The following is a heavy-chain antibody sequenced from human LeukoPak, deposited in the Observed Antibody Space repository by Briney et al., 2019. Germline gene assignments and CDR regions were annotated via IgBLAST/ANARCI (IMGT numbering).Heavy chain of an antibody. CDR2: INTDTGNP. CDR3: ARDQYIAFDI. V-gene: IGHV7-4-1*02. Sequence: ASVKVSCKASGYTFTSYAMHWVRQAPGQGLECLGWINTDTGNPTYAQGFTGRFVFSLDTSDSTAYLQISSLKAEDTAVYYCARDQYIAFDIWGQGTMVTVSS. J-gene: IGHJ3*02. D-gene: IGHD2/OR15-2a*01. CDR1: GYTFTSYA.